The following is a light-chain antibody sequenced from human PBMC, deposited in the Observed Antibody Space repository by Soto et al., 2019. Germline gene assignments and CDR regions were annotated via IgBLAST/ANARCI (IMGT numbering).Light chain of an antibody. J-gene: IGKJ2*01. CDR1: QSVGSS. V-gene: IGKV3-15*01. Sequence: EILMTQSPATLSVSPGEGATLSCRASQSVGSSLAWYQQKPGQTPRLLIYGASTRATAIPARFSGSGSGTEFTLTITTLQSEDFALYYRKHYINCPYTFGQGTKVDIK. CDR3: KHYINCPYT. CDR2: GAS.